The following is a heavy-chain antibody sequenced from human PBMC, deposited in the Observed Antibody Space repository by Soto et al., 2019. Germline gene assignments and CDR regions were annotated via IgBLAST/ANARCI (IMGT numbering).Heavy chain of an antibody. D-gene: IGHD6-19*01. J-gene: IGHJ4*02. Sequence: GASVKVSCKASGYTFTSYYMHWVRQAPGQGLEWMGIINPSGGSTSYAQKFQGRVTMTRDTSTSTVYMELSSLRSEDTAVYYCARDLEQWLTSHYFDYWGQGTLVTVSS. CDR1: GYTFTSYY. V-gene: IGHV1-46*03. CDR2: INPSGGST. CDR3: ARDLEQWLTSHYFDY.